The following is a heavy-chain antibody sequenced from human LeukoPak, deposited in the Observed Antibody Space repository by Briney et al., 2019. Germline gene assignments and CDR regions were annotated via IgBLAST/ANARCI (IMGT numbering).Heavy chain of an antibody. CDR3: AREGGYDSSGYYGDY. CDR1: GYTFTGYY. CDR2: TNPNSGGT. V-gene: IGHV1-2*02. J-gene: IGHJ4*02. D-gene: IGHD3-22*01. Sequence: ASVKVSCKASGYTFTGYYMHWVRQAPGQGLEWMGWTNPNSGGTNYAQKFQGRVTMTRDTSISTAYMELSRLRSDDTAVYYCAREGGYDSSGYYGDYWGQGTLVTVSS.